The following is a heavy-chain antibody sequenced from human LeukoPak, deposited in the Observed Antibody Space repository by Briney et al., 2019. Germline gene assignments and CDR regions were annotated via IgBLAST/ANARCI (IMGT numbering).Heavy chain of an antibody. CDR1: GYTFTSNY. D-gene: IGHD3-22*01. V-gene: IGHV1-24*01. Sequence: GASVKVSCKAFGYTFTSNYMHWVRQAPGKGLEWMGGFDPEDGETIYAQKFQGRVTMTEDTSTDTAYMELSSLRSEDTAVYYCAAVKTYYYDTSGYYFPLNAFDIWGQGTMVTVSS. CDR3: AAVKTYYYDTSGYYFPLNAFDI. CDR2: FDPEDGET. J-gene: IGHJ3*02.